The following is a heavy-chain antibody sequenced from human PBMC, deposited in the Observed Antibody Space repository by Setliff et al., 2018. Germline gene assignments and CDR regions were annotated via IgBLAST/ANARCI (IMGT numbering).Heavy chain of an antibody. V-gene: IGHV4-39*07. J-gene: IGHJ4*02. Sequence: TLSLTCTVSGGSINSGVYYWGWIRQPPGKGLEWIGRIYHSGSTYYNPSLKSRATISIDTSKDQFSLKLISMSAADTAVYYCARGRNIAARLLDSWGQGTLVTVSS. D-gene: IGHD6-6*01. CDR2: IYHSGST. CDR1: GGSINSGVYY. CDR3: ARGRNIAARLLDS.